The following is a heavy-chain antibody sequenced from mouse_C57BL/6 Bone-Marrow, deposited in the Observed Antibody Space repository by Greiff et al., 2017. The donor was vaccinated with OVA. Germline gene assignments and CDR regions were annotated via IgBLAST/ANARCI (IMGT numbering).Heavy chain of an antibody. CDR3: ATGVAYAMGY. Sequence: EVKLMESGGGLVKPGGSLKLSCAASGFTFSDYGMHWVRQAPEKGLEWVAYISSGSSTIYYADTVKGRFTISSDNAKNTLFLQMTSLRSEDTAMYYCATGVAYAMGYWGQGTSVTVSS. CDR2: ISSGSSTI. D-gene: IGHD1-1*02. CDR1: GFTFSDYG. V-gene: IGHV5-17*01. J-gene: IGHJ4*01.